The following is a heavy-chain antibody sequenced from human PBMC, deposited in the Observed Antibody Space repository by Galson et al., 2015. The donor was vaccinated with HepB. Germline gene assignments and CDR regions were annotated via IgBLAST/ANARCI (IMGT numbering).Heavy chain of an antibody. J-gene: IGHJ4*02. D-gene: IGHD4-17*01. CDR1: GFTFSSYW. Sequence: SLRLSCAASGFTFSSYWMSWVRQAPGKGLEWVANIKQDGSEKYYVDSVKGRFTISRDNAKNSLYLQMNSLRAEDTAVYYCARDRAENGDYLYYFDYWDQGTLVTVSS. V-gene: IGHV3-7*01. CDR3: ARDRAENGDYLYYFDY. CDR2: IKQDGSEK.